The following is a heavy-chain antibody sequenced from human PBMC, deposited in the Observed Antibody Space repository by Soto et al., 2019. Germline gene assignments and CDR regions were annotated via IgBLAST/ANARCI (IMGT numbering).Heavy chain of an antibody. CDR2: VYYSEST. Sequence: PSETLSLTCTVSDGHIFDYFWSWIRQPPGKGLEWIGYVYYSESTNYKPSLNYNPSLKSRVTISLDTSTNQYSLRLSSVTTADTAVFYCSTGRVYYGSYYWGQGSLVTVSS. D-gene: IGHD3-10*01. V-gene: IGHV4-59*03. J-gene: IGHJ4*02. CDR1: DGHIFDYF. CDR3: STGRVYYGSYY.